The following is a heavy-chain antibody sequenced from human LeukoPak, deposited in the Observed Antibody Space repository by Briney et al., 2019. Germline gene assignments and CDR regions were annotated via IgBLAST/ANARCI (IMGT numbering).Heavy chain of an antibody. V-gene: IGHV3-23*01. CDR1: EFPFSAYA. J-gene: IGHJ3*01. CDR3: GRDPNGDYVGDFEF. CDR2: IGGSGSNT. Sequence: PGGSLRLSCVASEFPFSAYAMTWVRLTPGKGLEWVSSIGGSGSNTNYADSVRGRFTISRDNSKNTLYLQMNSLRAEDTAVYYCGRDPNGDYVGDFEFWGQGTLVSVSS. D-gene: IGHD4-17*01.